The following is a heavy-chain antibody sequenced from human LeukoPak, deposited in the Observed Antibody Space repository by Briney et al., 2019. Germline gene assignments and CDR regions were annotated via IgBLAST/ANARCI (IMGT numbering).Heavy chain of an antibody. D-gene: IGHD1-20*01. V-gene: IGHV1-18*01. CDR3: ARVSRYNWNPEPFDY. Sequence: ASVKVSCKASGYTFTSYGISLVRQAPGQGLEWMGWISAYNGNTNYAQKLQGRVTMTTDTSTSTAYMELRSLRSDDTAVYYCARVSRYNWNPEPFDYWGQGTLVTVSS. J-gene: IGHJ4*02. CDR1: GYTFTSYG. CDR2: ISAYNGNT.